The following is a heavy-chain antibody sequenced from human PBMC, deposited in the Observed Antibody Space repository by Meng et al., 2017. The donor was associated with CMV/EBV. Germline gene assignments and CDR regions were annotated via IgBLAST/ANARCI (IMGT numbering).Heavy chain of an antibody. CDR3: AKDGDSSSSGGPY. J-gene: IGHJ4*02. V-gene: IGHV3-30*02. CDR2: IRYDGSNK. D-gene: IGHD6-6*01. CDR1: GFTFSSYG. Sequence: GESLKIFCAASGFTFSSYGMHWVRQAPGKGLEWVAFIRYDGSNKYYADSVKGRFTISRDNSKNTLYLQMNSLRAEDTAVYYCAKDGDSSSSGGPYWGQGTLVTVSS.